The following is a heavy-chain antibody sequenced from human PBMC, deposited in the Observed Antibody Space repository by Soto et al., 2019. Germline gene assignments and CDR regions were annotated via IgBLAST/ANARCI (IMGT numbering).Heavy chain of an antibody. CDR1: GGTFSSYA. CDR2: IIPIFGTA. D-gene: IGHD2-2*02. V-gene: IGHV1-69*01. Sequence: QVQLVQSGAEVKKPGSSVKVSCKASGGTFSSYAISWVRQAPGQGLEWMGGIIPIFGTANYAQKFQGRVRITADESTSTAYMEMSSLRSEDTAVYYCARDCSSTSCYTQTRGPYYYYGMDVWGQGTTVTVSS. J-gene: IGHJ6*02. CDR3: ARDCSSTSCYTQTRGPYYYYGMDV.